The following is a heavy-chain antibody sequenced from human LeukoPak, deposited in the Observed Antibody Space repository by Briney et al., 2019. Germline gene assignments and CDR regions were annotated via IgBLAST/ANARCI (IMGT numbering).Heavy chain of an antibody. D-gene: IGHD3-22*01. V-gene: IGHV7-4-1*02. CDR3: ARGVYYYDSSGYIPGGENYHNLDY. Sequence: GASVKVSCKASGYTFTSYAMNWVRQAPGQGLEWMGWINTNTGNPTYAQGFTGRFVFSLDTSVSTAYLQISSLKAEDTAVYYCARGVYYYDSSGYIPGGENYHNLDYWGQGTLVTVSS. CDR1: GYTFTSYA. CDR2: INTNTGNP. J-gene: IGHJ4*02.